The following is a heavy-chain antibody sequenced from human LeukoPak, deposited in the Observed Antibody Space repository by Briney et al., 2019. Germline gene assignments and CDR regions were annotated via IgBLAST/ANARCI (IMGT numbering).Heavy chain of an antibody. CDR1: GGSISYYY. D-gene: IGHD3-10*01. Sequence: SETLSLTCTVSGGSISYYYWSWIRQPPGKGLEWIGYIYDSGSTNYNPSLKSRVTISVDTSRNQFSLRLSSVTAADTAVYYCAREGLNMVRGVIPKEAWGWFDPWGQGTLVTVSS. V-gene: IGHV4-59*12. CDR3: AREGLNMVRGVIPKEAWGWFDP. CDR2: IYDSGST. J-gene: IGHJ5*02.